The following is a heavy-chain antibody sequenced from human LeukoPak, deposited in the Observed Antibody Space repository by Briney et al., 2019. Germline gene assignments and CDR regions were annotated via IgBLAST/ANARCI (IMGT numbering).Heavy chain of an antibody. D-gene: IGHD2-2*01. CDR2: MNEYGSEK. Sequence: GGSLTLSCAASGFTFSNYWINWVRQAPGKGLEWVANMNEYGSEKYYVASVRGRFTISRDNAENSLFLHMNSLRVEDTAVYRCARVLYGSRVNVIDSWGPGTLVTVSS. CDR3: ARVLYGSRVNVIDS. CDR1: GFTFSNYW. V-gene: IGHV3-7*01. J-gene: IGHJ4*02.